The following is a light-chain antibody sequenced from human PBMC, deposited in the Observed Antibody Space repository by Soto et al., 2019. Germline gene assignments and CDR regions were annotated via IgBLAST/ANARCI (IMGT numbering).Light chain of an antibody. Sequence: EIVLTQSPGTLSLSPGERATLSCRASESVSNYLAWYQQKPGQAPRLLIYGASSRATGIPDRFSGSGSGTEFTLTISRLEPEDYAVYCCQQYGGSPQTFGQGTKVEIK. CDR3: QQYGGSPQT. V-gene: IGKV3-20*01. CDR2: GAS. CDR1: ESVSNY. J-gene: IGKJ1*01.